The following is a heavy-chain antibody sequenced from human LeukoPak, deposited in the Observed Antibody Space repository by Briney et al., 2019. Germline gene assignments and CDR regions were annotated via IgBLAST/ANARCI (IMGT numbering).Heavy chain of an antibody. V-gene: IGHV1-69*06. D-gene: IGHD3-10*01. CDR1: GYTFTGYY. CDR2: IIPIFGTA. J-gene: IGHJ3*02. CDR3: ARVRLRVLLWFGEYDAFDI. Sequence: GASVKVSCKASGYTFTGYYMHWVRQAPGQGLEWMGGIIPIFGTANYAQKFQGRVTITADKSTSTAYMELSSLRSEDTAVYYCARVRLRVLLWFGEYDAFDIWGQGTMVTVSS.